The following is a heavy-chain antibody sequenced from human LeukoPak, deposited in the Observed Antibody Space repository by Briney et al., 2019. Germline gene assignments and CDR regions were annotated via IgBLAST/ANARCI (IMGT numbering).Heavy chain of an antibody. V-gene: IGHV4-38-2*02. CDR1: GYFISSGYY. CDR3: ARASAGWFDP. J-gene: IGHJ5*02. Sequence: PSETLSLTCTVSGYFISSGYYWGWIRQPPGKGLQWIGSIHHSGSTYYNPSLKSRVTISVDTSKNQFSLKLSSVTAADTAIYYCARASAGWFDPWGQGTLVTVSS. CDR2: IHHSGST.